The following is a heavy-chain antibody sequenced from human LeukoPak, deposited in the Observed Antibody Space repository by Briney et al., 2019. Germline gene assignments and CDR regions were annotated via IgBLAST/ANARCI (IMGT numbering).Heavy chain of an antibody. CDR3: ARCPTVVTPDYYYYYYMDV. CDR2: ISAYNGNT. CDR1: GYTFTSYG. J-gene: IGHJ6*03. V-gene: IGHV1-18*01. D-gene: IGHD4-23*01. Sequence: ASVKLSCKASGYTFTSYGISWVRQAPGQGLEWMGWISAYNGNTNYAQKLQGRVTMTTDTSTSTAYMELRSLRSDDTAVYYCARCPTVVTPDYYYYYYMDVWGKGTTVTVSS.